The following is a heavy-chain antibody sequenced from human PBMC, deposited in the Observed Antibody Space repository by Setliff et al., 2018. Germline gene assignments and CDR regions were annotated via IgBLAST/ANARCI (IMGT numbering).Heavy chain of an antibody. Sequence: GASVKVSCKVSGYRLIEVSMHWVRQAPGKGLEWMGGFDPEDEETIYAQKFQGRVTMTEDTSTDTAYMELSSLRSEDTAVYYCARGYRGYYNFWSGSQGANWFDPWGQGTLVTVS. J-gene: IGHJ5*02. CDR1: GYRLIEVS. V-gene: IGHV1-24*01. D-gene: IGHD3-3*01. CDR2: FDPEDEET. CDR3: ARGYRGYYNFWSGSQGANWFDP.